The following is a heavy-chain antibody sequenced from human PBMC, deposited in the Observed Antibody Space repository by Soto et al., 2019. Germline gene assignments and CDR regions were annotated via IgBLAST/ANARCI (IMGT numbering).Heavy chain of an antibody. D-gene: IGHD3-16*01. V-gene: IGHV1-2*04. J-gene: IGHJ6*03. CDR3: ARAPTMITFGGGGDYYYYMDV. Sequence: GASVKVSCKASGYTFTGYYMHWVRQAPGQGLEWMGWINPNSGGTNYARKFQGWVTMTRDTSISTAYMELSRLRSDDTAVYYCARAPTMITFGGGGDYYYYMDVWGKGTTVTVSS. CDR2: INPNSGGT. CDR1: GYTFTGYY.